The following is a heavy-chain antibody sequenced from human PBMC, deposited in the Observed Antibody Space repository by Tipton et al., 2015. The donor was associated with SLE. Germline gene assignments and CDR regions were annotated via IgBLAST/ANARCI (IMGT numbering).Heavy chain of an antibody. CDR2: IYYSGST. V-gene: IGHV4-34*01. Sequence: TLSLTCAVYGGSFSGYYWSWIRQPPGKGLEWIGGIYYSGSTYYNPSLKSRVTISVDTSKNQFSLKLSSVTAADTAVYYCARDSIAAHYWGQGTLVSVSS. CDR1: GGSFSGYY. D-gene: IGHD6-6*01. J-gene: IGHJ4*02. CDR3: ARDSIAAHY.